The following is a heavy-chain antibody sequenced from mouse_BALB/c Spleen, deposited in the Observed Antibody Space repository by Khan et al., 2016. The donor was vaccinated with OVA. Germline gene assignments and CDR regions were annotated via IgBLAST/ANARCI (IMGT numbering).Heavy chain of an antibody. CDR3: SRGYWYFDV. V-gene: IGHV9-3-1*01. CDR2: INTYTGEP. Sequence: LVESGPELKQPGETVKISCKASGYTFTNYAMNWVKQPPGKGLKWMGWINTYTGEPTYVDDFKGRFAFSLETSASTAYLQIKNLKNEDTATYFCSRGYWYFDVWGAGTTVTVSS. J-gene: IGHJ1*01. CDR1: GYTFTNYA. D-gene: IGHD2-2*01.